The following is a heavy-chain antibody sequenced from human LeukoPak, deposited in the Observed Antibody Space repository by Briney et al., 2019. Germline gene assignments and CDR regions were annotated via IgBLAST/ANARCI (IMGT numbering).Heavy chain of an antibody. Sequence: SETLSLTCAVYGGSFSGYYWSWIRQPPGEGLERIGEINHSGSTNYNPSLKSRVTISVDTSKNQFSLKLSSVTAADTAVYYCARAGFRPGSYYNVGYWGQGTLVTVSS. CDR1: GGSFSGYY. J-gene: IGHJ4*02. CDR3: ARAGFRPGSYYNVGY. D-gene: IGHD3-10*01. CDR2: INHSGST. V-gene: IGHV4-34*01.